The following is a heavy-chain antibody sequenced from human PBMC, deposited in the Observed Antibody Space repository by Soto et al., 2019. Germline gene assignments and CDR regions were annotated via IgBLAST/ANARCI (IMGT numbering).Heavy chain of an antibody. CDR3: ARDRGWGVVSPSHDY. Sequence: EVQLLESGGGMVQPGGSLRVSCAASGFTFRNFVMSWVRQAPGKGLEWVSAIRATGGETFYADSVKGRFTISRDNSKNTLYLQMNSMRDEDTAVYFCARDRGWGVVSPSHDYWGQGTVVTVSS. V-gene: IGHV3-23*01. CDR1: GFTFRNFV. D-gene: IGHD2-21*01. CDR2: IRATGGET. J-gene: IGHJ4*02.